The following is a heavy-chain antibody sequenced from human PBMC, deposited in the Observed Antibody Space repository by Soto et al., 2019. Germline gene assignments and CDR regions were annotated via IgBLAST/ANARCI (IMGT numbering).Heavy chain of an antibody. Sequence: GASVKVSCKASGYTFTSYGISWVRQAPGQGLEWMGWISAYNGNTNYAQKLQGRVTMTTDTSTSTAYMELRSLRSDDTAVYYCARYYYDSSGMYYFDYWGQGTLVTVSS. V-gene: IGHV1-18*04. D-gene: IGHD3-22*01. J-gene: IGHJ4*02. CDR3: ARYYYDSSGMYYFDY. CDR1: GYTFTSYG. CDR2: ISAYNGNT.